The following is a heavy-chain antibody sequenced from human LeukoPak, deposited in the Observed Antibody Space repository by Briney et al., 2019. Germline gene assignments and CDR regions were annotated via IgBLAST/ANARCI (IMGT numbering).Heavy chain of an antibody. CDR3: AKPTSGDGSFLIDY. CDR2: INWNGGSK. Sequence: PGGSLRLSCAASGFTFDDYGMSWVRQAPGKGLEWVSGINWNGGSKGYADSVKGRFTISRDNSRNTLYLQMSSLRAEDTAVYYCAKPTSGDGSFLIDYWGQGTLVIVSS. J-gene: IGHJ4*02. CDR1: GFTFDDYG. D-gene: IGHD1-26*01. V-gene: IGHV3-20*04.